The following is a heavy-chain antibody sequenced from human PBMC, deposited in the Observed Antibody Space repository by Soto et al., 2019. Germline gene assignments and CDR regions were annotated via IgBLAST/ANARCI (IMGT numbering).Heavy chain of an antibody. D-gene: IGHD2-8*01. V-gene: IGHV1-18*01. CDR1: GYTFTSYG. CDR3: ARVAPPQPNRRPLYYFDY. CDR2: ISAYNGNT. Sequence: ASVKVSCKASGYTFTSYGISWVRQAPGQGLEWMGWISAYNGNTNYAQKLQGRVTMTTDTSTSTAYMELRSLRSDDTAVYYCARVAPPQPNRRPLYYFDYWGQGTLVTVSS. J-gene: IGHJ4*02.